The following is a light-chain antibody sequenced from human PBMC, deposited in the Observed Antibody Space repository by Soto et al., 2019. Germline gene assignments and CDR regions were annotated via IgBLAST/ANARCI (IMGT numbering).Light chain of an antibody. J-gene: IGKJ4*01. CDR3: QQLSRYPLT. V-gene: IGKV3-11*01. CDR1: QSVSSY. CDR2: DAS. Sequence: IVLTQSPATLSLAPGERATLSCRASQSVSSYLAWYQQKPGQAPRLLIYDASNRATGIPARFSGSGSETEFSLTIRALQPEDFATYYCQQLSRYPLTFGGGTKVDIK.